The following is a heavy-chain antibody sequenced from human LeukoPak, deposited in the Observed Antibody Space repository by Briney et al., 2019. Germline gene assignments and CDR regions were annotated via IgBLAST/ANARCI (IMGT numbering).Heavy chain of an antibody. Sequence: ASVKVSCKASGYTFTGYYMHWVRQAPGQGLEWMGWINPNSGGTNYAQKFQGRVTMTRDTSISTAYMELSRLRSDDTAVYYCARDLAGGGQQQLVPDYWGQGTLVTVSS. CDR1: GYTFTGYY. J-gene: IGHJ4*02. CDR2: INPNSGGT. D-gene: IGHD6-13*01. V-gene: IGHV1-2*02. CDR3: ARDLAGGGQQQLVPDY.